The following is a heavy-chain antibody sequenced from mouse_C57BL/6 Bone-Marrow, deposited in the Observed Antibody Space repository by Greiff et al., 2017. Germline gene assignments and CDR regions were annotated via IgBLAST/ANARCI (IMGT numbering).Heavy chain of an antibody. Sequence: EVKLMESEGGLVQPGSSMKLSCTASGFTFSDYYMAWVRQVPEKGLEWVANINYDGSSTYYLDSLKSRFIISRDNAKNILYLQMSSLQSEDTATYYCARDYGGVYAMDYWGQGTSVTVSS. CDR3: ARDYGGVYAMDY. CDR1: GFTFSDYY. CDR2: INYDGSST. D-gene: IGHD1-1*02. J-gene: IGHJ4*01. V-gene: IGHV5-16*01.